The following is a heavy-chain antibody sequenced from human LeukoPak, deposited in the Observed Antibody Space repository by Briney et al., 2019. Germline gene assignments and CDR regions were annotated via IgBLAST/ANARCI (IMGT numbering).Heavy chain of an antibody. CDR3: ARARTADYYYYYMDV. Sequence: ASVKVSCKASGYTFTGYYMHWVRQATGQGLEWMGWMNPNSGNTGYAQKFQGRVTITTNTSITTAYMELSSLRSEDTAVYYCARARTADYYYYYMDVWGKGTTVTVSS. CDR1: GYTFTGYY. J-gene: IGHJ6*03. CDR2: MNPNSGNT. V-gene: IGHV1-8*03.